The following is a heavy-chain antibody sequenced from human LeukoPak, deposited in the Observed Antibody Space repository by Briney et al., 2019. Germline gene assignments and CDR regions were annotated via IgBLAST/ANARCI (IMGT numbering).Heavy chain of an antibody. D-gene: IGHD3-9*01. CDR2: IHRDGRT. Sequence: PSGTLSLTCAVSGVSISSSEWWIWVRQPPGQGLEWIGEIHRDGRTRYNPPLKSRVTMSMDYSKNQFSLSVTSVTAADTAIYYCGKTDIYFNPIDYWGPGSLVTVSS. CDR3: GKTDIYFNPIDY. V-gene: IGHV4-4*02. CDR1: GVSISSSEW. J-gene: IGHJ4*02.